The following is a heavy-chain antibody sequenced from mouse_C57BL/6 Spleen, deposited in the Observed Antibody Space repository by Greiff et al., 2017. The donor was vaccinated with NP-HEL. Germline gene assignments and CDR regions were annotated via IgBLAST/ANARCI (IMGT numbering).Heavy chain of an antibody. J-gene: IGHJ4*01. CDR2: IDPSDSYT. D-gene: IGHD2-3*01. V-gene: IGHV1-69*01. Sequence: QVQLQQSGAELVMPGASVKLSCKASGYTFTSYWMHWVKQRPGQGLEWIGEIDPSDSYTNYNQKFKGKSTLTVDKSSSTAYMQLSSLTSEDSAVYYCARSGYDYAMDYWGQGTSVTVSS. CDR3: ARSGYDYAMDY. CDR1: GYTFTSYW.